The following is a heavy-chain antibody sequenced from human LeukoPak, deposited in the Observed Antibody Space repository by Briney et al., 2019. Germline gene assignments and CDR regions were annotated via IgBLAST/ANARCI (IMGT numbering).Heavy chain of an antibody. CDR3: ARDVDYYDSSGYYYDFDY. CDR1: GYTFTSYG. D-gene: IGHD3-22*01. V-gene: IGHV1-2*02. J-gene: IGHJ4*02. CDR2: INPNSGGT. Sequence: GASVKVSCKASGYTFTSYGISWVRQAPGQGLEWMGWINPNSGGTNYAQKFQGRVTMTRDKSISTAYMEPSRLRSDDTAVYYCARDVDYYDSSGYYYDFDYWGQGTLVTVSS.